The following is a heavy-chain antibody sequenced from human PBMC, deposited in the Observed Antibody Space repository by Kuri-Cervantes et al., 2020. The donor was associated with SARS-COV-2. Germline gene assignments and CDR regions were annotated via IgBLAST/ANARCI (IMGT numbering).Heavy chain of an antibody. J-gene: IGHJ4*02. D-gene: IGHD3-3*01. CDR2: ISSSSSTI. Sequence: GESLKISCAASGFTFSSYSMNWVRQAPGKGLEWVSYISSSSSTIYYADSVKGRFTISRDNAKNSLYLQMNSLRAEDTAVYYCARDTYYDFWSGFFPPTLWGQGTLVTVSS. CDR3: ARDTYYDFWSGFFPPTL. CDR1: GFTFSSYS. V-gene: IGHV3-48*01.